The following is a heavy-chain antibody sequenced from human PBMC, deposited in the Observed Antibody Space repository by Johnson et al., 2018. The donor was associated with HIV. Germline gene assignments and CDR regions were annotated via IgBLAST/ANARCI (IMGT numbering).Heavy chain of an antibody. Sequence: VQLVESGGGLVQPGGSLRLSCAASGFTVSSNYMSWVRQAPGKGLEWVSAIGTAGATYYPGSVKGRFSISRENAKNSLYLQMTSLRAGDTAVYYCARDGGFVGAFDIWGQGTMVTVSS. J-gene: IGHJ3*02. V-gene: IGHV3-13*01. D-gene: IGHD3-16*01. CDR2: IGTAGAT. CDR1: GFTVSSNY. CDR3: ARDGGFVGAFDI.